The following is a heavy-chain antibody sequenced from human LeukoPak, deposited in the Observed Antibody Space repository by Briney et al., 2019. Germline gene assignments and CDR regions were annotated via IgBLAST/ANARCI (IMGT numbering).Heavy chain of an antibody. D-gene: IGHD6-13*01. V-gene: IGHV4-39*01. CDR2: IYYSGST. CDR3: ARVDGYSSSWYSDISQGIDY. J-gene: IGHJ4*02. Sequence: PSETLSLTCTVSGGSISSSSYYWGWIRQPPGKGLEWIGSIYYSGSTYYNPSLKSRVTISVDTSKNQFSLKLSSVTAADTAVYYCARVDGYSSSWYSDISQGIDYWGQGTLVTVSS. CDR1: GGSISSSSYY.